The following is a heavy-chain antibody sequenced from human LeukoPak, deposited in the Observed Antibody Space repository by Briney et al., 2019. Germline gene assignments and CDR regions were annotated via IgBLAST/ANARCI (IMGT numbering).Heavy chain of an antibody. CDR1: GFTFSSYA. CDR3: ARDPAAPPGGN. D-gene: IGHD6-13*01. Sequence: GRSLRLSCAASGFTFSSYAMHWVRQAPGKGLEWVAVISYDGSNKYYADSVKGRFTISRDNSKNTLYLQMNSLRAEDTAVYYCARDPAAPPGGNWGQGTLVTVSS. V-gene: IGHV3-30*04. J-gene: IGHJ4*02. CDR2: ISYDGSNK.